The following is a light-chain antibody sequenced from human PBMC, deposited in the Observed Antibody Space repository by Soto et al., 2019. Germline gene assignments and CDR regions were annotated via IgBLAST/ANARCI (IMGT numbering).Light chain of an antibody. J-gene: IGLJ2*01. V-gene: IGLV2-14*01. CDR3: SSYAGTNTLVL. CDR2: DVN. CDR1: SSDIGGYNY. Sequence: QSALTQPASVSGSPGQSITISCTGTSSDIGGYNYVSWFQQHPGKAPKLIIYDVNNRPSGVSNRFSGSKSGTTASLAISGLQPEDEAEYFCSSYAGTNTLVLFGGGTKLTVL.